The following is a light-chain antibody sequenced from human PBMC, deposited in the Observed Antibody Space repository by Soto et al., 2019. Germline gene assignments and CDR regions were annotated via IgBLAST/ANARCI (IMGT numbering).Light chain of an antibody. Sequence: VVLTQSPATLSLSLGERATLSCRATQRISANYIAWYQVKTGQAPRLLVHGSVTRAAGIPDRFSGTGSGADFTLTIARVEPEDFAVYFCHQYGDSPYAVGQGTKLESK. CDR2: GSV. J-gene: IGKJ2*01. CDR1: QRISANY. V-gene: IGKV3-20*01. CDR3: HQYGDSPYA.